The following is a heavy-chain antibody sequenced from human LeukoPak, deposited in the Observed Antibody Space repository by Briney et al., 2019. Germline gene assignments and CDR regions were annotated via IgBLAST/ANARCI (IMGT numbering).Heavy chain of an antibody. CDR3: ARDSDWAFDI. Sequence: GGSLRLSCSASGFTFSSYSMNWVGQAPGQGLEWLSYIGGDSRTISYEDSVKGRFTISRDNAKNSLYLQMDSLRGEDTAVYYCARDSDWAFDIWGQGTVVTVSS. CDR2: IGGDSRTI. V-gene: IGHV3-48*04. D-gene: IGHD3-9*01. J-gene: IGHJ3*02. CDR1: GFTFSSYS.